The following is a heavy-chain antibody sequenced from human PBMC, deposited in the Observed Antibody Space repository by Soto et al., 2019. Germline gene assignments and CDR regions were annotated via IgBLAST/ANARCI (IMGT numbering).Heavy chain of an antibody. CDR3: ATMKGGYQYYYDGMDV. CDR2: IIPIFGTA. CDR1: GGTFSSYA. Sequence: QVQLVQSGAEVKKPGSSVKVSCKASGGTFSSYAISWVRQAPGQGLERMGGIIPIFGTANYAQKFQGRVTSTADESTSTAYMERSSLRSEDTAVYYCATMKGGYQYYYDGMDVWVQGTTVTVSS. J-gene: IGHJ6*02. D-gene: IGHD3-16*02. V-gene: IGHV1-69*12.